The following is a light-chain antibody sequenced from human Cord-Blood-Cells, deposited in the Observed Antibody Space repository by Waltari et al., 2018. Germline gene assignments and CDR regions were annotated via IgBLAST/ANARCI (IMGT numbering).Light chain of an antibody. CDR1: SSDVGSYNI. Sequence: QSALTQPASVSGSPGQSITISCTGTSSDVGSYNIFSWYQQHPGKAPKLMLYEGSKRPSGVSNRFSGSKSGNTASLTISGLQAEDEADYYCCSYAGSSTFVFGTGTKVTVL. V-gene: IGLV2-23*01. CDR3: CSYAGSSTFV. CDR2: EGS. J-gene: IGLJ1*01.